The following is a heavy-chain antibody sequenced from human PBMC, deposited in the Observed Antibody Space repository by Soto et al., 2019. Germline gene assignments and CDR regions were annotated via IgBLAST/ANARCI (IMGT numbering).Heavy chain of an antibody. CDR1: GFTVSSNY. D-gene: IGHD2-15*01. CDR2: IYSGGST. CDR3: ARTCSGGTCSFDY. V-gene: IGHV3-66*01. Sequence: EVQLVESGGGLVQPGGSLRLSCAASGFTVSSNYMSWVRQAPGKGLEWVSVIYSGGSTYYADSVKGRFTISRVNSENTLYLQMNSLRAEDTAVYYCARTCSGGTCSFDYWGQGTLVTVSS. J-gene: IGHJ4*02.